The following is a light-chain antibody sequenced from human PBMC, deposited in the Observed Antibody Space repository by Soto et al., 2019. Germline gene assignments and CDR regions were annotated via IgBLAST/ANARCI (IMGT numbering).Light chain of an antibody. V-gene: IGKV1-5*03. Sequence: IPMTQSPATLSGSVGDRVTITCRASQTISSWLAWYQQKPGKAPKLLIYKASTLKSGVPSRLSGSGSGTEFTLTISSLQPDDFATYYCQQYNYYWTFGQGTKVDIK. CDR1: QTISSW. CDR3: QQYNYYWT. J-gene: IGKJ1*01. CDR2: KAS.